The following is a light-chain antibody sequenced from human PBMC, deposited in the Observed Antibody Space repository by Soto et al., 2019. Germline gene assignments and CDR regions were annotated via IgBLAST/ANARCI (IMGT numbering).Light chain of an antibody. Sequence: QSVLTQPPSVSAAPGQKVTISCSGSSSNIGKRYVSWYQQFPGTAPKLLIYDDNKRPSGIRDRFSGSKSDTSATLGITGLQNGDEADYYCRTWDNSLSVVFGGGTKLTVL. CDR3: RTWDNSLSVV. J-gene: IGLJ2*01. CDR2: DDN. CDR1: SSNIGKRY. V-gene: IGLV1-51*01.